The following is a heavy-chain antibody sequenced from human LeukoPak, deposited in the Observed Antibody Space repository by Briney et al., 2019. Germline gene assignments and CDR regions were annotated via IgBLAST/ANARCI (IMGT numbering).Heavy chain of an antibody. J-gene: IGHJ5*02. D-gene: IGHD6-19*01. CDR2: INHSGST. V-gene: IGHV4-34*01. CDR1: GRSFSGYY. CDR3: AREKWLVLGPRAGWFDP. Sequence: SSETLSLTCAVYGRSFSGYYWSWIRQPPGKGLEWIGEINHSGSTNYNPSLKSRVTISVDTSKNQFSLKLSSVTAADTAVYYCAREKWLVLGPRAGWFDPWGQGTLVTVSS.